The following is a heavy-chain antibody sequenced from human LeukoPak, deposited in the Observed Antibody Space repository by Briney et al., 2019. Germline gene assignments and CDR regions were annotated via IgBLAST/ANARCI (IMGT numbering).Heavy chain of an antibody. J-gene: IGHJ4*02. CDR1: GGTFSSYA. V-gene: IGHV1-69*13. Sequence: GASVKVSCKASGGTFSSYAISWVRQAPGQGLERMGGIIPIFDTAVYAQKFQGRVTVTADESTSTAYMDLSSLTSEDTAVYYCARDNIRGGKGIAAAGGYYWGQGTLVTVSS. D-gene: IGHD6-13*01. CDR2: IIPIFDTA. CDR3: ARDNIRGGKGIAAAGGYY.